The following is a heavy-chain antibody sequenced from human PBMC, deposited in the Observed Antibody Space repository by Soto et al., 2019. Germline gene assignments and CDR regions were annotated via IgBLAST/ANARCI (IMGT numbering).Heavy chain of an antibody. CDR3: ARDLSVVAAPLTDY. CDR1: GFTFSSYS. V-gene: IGHV3-21*01. CDR2: ISSSSSYI. D-gene: IGHD2-2*01. Sequence: GGSLRLSCAASGFTFSSYSMNWVRQAPGKGLEWVSSISSSSSYIYYADSVKGRFTISRDNAKSSLYLQMNSLRAEDTAVYYCARDLSVVAAPLTDYWGQGTLVTVYS. J-gene: IGHJ4*02.